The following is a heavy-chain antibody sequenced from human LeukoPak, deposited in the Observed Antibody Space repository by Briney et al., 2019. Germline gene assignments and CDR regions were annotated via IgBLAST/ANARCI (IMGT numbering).Heavy chain of an antibody. D-gene: IGHD4-23*01. Sequence: PGGSLRLSCAASGFTFSSYSMNWVRQAPGKGLEWVSSISSSSSYIYYADSVKGRFTISRDNAKNSLYLQMNSLRAEHTAVYYCARFDGGNFGYWGQGTLVTVSS. J-gene: IGHJ4*02. CDR1: GFTFSSYS. CDR2: ISSSSSYI. V-gene: IGHV3-21*01. CDR3: ARFDGGNFGY.